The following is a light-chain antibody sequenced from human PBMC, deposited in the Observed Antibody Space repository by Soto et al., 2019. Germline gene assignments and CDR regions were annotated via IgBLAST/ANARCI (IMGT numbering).Light chain of an antibody. V-gene: IGKV3-11*01. CDR2: DAS. CDR3: QQYGSSLFS. Sequence: EIVLTQSPATLSVSPGERATLSCRANQSVSSYLAWYQQKPGQAPRLLIYDASNRATGIPARFSGSGSGTDFTLTISSLEPEDFAVYYCQQYGSSLFSFGPGTKVDI. CDR1: QSVSSY. J-gene: IGKJ3*01.